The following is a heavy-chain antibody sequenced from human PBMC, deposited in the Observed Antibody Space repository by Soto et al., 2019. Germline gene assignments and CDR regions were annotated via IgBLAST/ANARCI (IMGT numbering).Heavy chain of an antibody. CDR3: ARKAPYYYDH. J-gene: IGHJ4*02. D-gene: IGHD3-22*01. Sequence: PGGSLRLSCSASGFTFSSYAMHWVRQAPGKGLEYVSAISSNGGSTYYADSVKGRFTISRDNSKNTLYLQMNSLRAEDTAVYYCARKAPYYYDHWGQGIQVTVSS. CDR1: GFTFSSYA. V-gene: IGHV3-64*04. CDR2: ISSNGGST.